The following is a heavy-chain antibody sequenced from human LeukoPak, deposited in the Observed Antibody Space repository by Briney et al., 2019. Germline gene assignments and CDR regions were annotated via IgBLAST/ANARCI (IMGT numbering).Heavy chain of an antibody. Sequence: PGGFLRLSCAASGFTFSGYVMTWVRQAPGNGLQWVSGIGGSGYSTYSADSLKGRFTISRDNSKNTVYLQMNSLRAEDTDVYYCARSDPASLTYFDDWGQGTLVTVSS. CDR3: ARSDPASLTYFDD. CDR1: GFTFSGYV. J-gene: IGHJ4*02. V-gene: IGHV3-23*01. CDR2: IGGSGYST.